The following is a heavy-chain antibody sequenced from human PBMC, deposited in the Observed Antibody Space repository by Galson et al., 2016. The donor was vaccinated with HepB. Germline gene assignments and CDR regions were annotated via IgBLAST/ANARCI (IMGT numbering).Heavy chain of an antibody. Sequence: TLSLTCTVSGGSVTTNGYYWNWIRQFPGKGLEFIGYTYHTGVTYYNPSLKSRVSISLDTSKNQFSLRLTSMTAADTAVYFCARDHRSRTIAGSGAQYIYYGLDVWGQGTTVTVSS. CDR1: GGSVTTNGYY. CDR2: TYHTGVT. J-gene: IGHJ6*02. V-gene: IGHV4-31*03. D-gene: IGHD1-7*01. CDR3: ARDHRSRTIAGSGAQYIYYGLDV.